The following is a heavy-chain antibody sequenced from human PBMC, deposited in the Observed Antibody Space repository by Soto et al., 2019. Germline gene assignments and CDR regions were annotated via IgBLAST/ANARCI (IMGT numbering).Heavy chain of an antibody. CDR2: INPSGGST. CDR1: GYTFTSYY. V-gene: IGHV1-46*03. Sequence: ASVKVSCKASGYTFTSYYMHWVRQAPGQGLEWMGIINPSGGSTSYAQKFQGRVTMTRDTSTSTVYMELSSLRSEDTAVYYCAREGLPNWYLDLWGRRTLVTGSS. D-gene: IGHD4-17*01. J-gene: IGHJ2*01. CDR3: AREGLPNWYLDL.